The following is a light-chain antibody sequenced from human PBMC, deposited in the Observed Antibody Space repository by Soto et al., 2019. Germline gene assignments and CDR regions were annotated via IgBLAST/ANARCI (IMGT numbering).Light chain of an antibody. J-gene: IGKJ5*01. CDR2: GAS. V-gene: IGKV3-15*01. Sequence: IVMTQSPATLSVSPGEGVTLSCRASQSVRSHLAWYQQKPGQPPRLLIYGASTRATGIPARFSGSGFGTEFTLTISSLQSEDFAVYYCHHYNNWPRTFGQGTRLEIK. CDR3: HHYNNWPRT. CDR1: QSVRSH.